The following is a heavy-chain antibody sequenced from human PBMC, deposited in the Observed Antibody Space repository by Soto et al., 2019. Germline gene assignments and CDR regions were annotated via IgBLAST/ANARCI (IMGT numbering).Heavy chain of an antibody. V-gene: IGHV1-69*14. CDR2: IIPIFGTT. Sequence: QVQLVQSGAEVKKPGSSVKVSCKTSGDIFSGYSISWVRQAPGQGLEWMGGIIPIFGTTNYAQRFHGRVTIPADKSTSTVYMEVYVRDTEDPALYYCARDLGSGYDPGDYWGQGTLVTVSS. J-gene: IGHJ4*02. CDR3: ARDLGSGYDPGDY. D-gene: IGHD5-12*01. CDR1: GDIFSGYS.